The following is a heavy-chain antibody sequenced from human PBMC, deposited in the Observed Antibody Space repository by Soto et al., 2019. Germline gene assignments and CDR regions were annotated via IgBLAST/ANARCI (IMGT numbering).Heavy chain of an antibody. CDR1: GFTFSSYW. J-gene: IGHJ4*02. CDR3: ARGYYSALDH. D-gene: IGHD2-15*01. Sequence: PGGSLRLSCAASGFTFSSYWMAWVRQAPGQGLEWVANIVQDGSEKNFVDSVKGRFTISRDNAKDSLYLQMNSLRAEDTAVYYCARGYYSALDHWGQGTLVTVSS. V-gene: IGHV3-7*01. CDR2: IVQDGSEK.